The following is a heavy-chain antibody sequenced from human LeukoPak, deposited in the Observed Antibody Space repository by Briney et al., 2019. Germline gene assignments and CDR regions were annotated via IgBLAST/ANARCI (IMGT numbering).Heavy chain of an antibody. Sequence: ASVKVSCKASGYAFTGYYMHWVRQAPGQGLEWMGWINPNSGGTNYAQKFQGRVTMTRDTSISTAYMELSRLRSDDTAVYYCARDGVGYYDSSGYYYFQHWGQGTLVTVSS. CDR3: ARDGVGYYDSSGYYYFQH. CDR1: GYAFTGYY. D-gene: IGHD3-22*01. V-gene: IGHV1-2*02. CDR2: INPNSGGT. J-gene: IGHJ1*01.